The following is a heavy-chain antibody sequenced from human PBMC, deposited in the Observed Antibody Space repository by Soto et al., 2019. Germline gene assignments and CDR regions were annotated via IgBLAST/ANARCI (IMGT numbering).Heavy chain of an antibody. D-gene: IGHD4-4*01. CDR2: ISYDGSNK. Sequence: GGSLRLSCAASGFTFSSYGMHWVRQAPGKGLEWVAVISYDGSNKYYADSAKGRFTISRDNSKNTLYLQMNSLRAEDTAVYYCAKDHSNYSFDYWGQGTLVTVSS. CDR1: GFTFSSYG. CDR3: AKDHSNYSFDY. J-gene: IGHJ4*02. V-gene: IGHV3-30*18.